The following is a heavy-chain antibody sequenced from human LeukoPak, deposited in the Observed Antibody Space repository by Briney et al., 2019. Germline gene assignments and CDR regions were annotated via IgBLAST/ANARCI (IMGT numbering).Heavy chain of an antibody. Sequence: GGSLRLSCAASGFTFSSYDMHWVRQATGKGLEWVSAIGTAGDTYYPGSVKGRLTISRDNAKNSLYLQMNSLRAEDTAVYYCARLLPPYYGSGSYGVDYWGEGTLVTVSS. J-gene: IGHJ4*02. CDR2: IGTAGDT. CDR3: ARLLPPYYGSGSYGVDY. CDR1: GFTFSSYD. V-gene: IGHV3-13*01. D-gene: IGHD3-10*01.